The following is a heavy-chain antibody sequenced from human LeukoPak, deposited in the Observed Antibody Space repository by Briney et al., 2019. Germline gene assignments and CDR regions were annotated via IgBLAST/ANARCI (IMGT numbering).Heavy chain of an antibody. Sequence: GGSLRLSCAASGFTFSSYWMSWVRQAPGKGLEWVANIKQDGSEKYYMDSVEGRFTISRDNAKNSLYLQMNSLRAEDTAMYYCAEGGSYFDYWGQGTLVTVSS. CDR2: IKQDGSEK. CDR1: GFTFSSYW. J-gene: IGHJ4*02. D-gene: IGHD2-15*01. CDR3: AEGGSYFDY. V-gene: IGHV3-7*03.